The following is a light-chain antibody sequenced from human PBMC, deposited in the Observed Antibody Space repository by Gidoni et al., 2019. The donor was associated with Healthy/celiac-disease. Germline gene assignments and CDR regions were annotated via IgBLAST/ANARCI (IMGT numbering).Light chain of an antibody. CDR3: QSYDSSSRVV. Sequence: QSVLTQPPSVSGAPGQRVTISCTGSSSNIGAGYDVHWYQQLPGTAPKLLIYGNSNRPSGVPDRFSGSKSGTSASLAITGLQAEDEADYYCQSYDSSSRVVFGGGTKLTGL. V-gene: IGLV1-40*01. CDR2: GNS. J-gene: IGLJ2*01. CDR1: SSNIGAGYD.